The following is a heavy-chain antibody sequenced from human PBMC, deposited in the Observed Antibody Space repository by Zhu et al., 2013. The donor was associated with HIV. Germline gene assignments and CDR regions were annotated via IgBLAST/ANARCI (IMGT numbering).Heavy chain of an antibody. D-gene: IGHD4-17*01. J-gene: IGHJ6*02. CDR3: ARDDYEKASSFGYYGMDV. Sequence: QVQLVQSGAEVKKPGSSVKVSCKASGGTFSSYAISWVRQAPGQGLEWMGGIIPIFGTANYAQKFQGRVTITADKSTSTAYMELSSLRSEDTAVYYCARDDYEKASSFGYYGMDVWGQGTTVTVSS. V-gene: IGHV1-69*06. CDR2: IIPIFGTA. CDR1: GGTFSSYA.